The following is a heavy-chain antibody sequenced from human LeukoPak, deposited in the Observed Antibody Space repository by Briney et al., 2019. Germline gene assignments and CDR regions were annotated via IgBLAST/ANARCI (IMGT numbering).Heavy chain of an antibody. Sequence: ASVKVSCKASGYTFTSYGISWVRQAPGQGLEWMGWISAYNGNTNYAQKLQGRVTMTTNTSTSTAYMELRSLRSDDTAVYYCARHADLIAAGIYFDYWGQGTLVTVSS. CDR2: ISAYNGNT. V-gene: IGHV1-18*01. J-gene: IGHJ4*02. D-gene: IGHD6-13*01. CDR1: GYTFTSYG. CDR3: ARHADLIAAGIYFDY.